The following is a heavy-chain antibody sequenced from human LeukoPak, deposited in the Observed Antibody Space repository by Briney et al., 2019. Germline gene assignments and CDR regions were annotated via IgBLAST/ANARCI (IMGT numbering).Heavy chain of an antibody. J-gene: IGHJ5*02. CDR3: ASRWESWFDP. CDR1: GGSISSYY. Sequence: SETLSLTCTVSGGSISSYYWSWIRQPPGKGLEWIGEINHSGSTNYNPSLKSRVTISVDTSKNQFSLKLSSVTAADTAVYYCASRWESWFDPWGQGTLVTVSS. V-gene: IGHV4-34*01. CDR2: INHSGST. D-gene: IGHD1-26*01.